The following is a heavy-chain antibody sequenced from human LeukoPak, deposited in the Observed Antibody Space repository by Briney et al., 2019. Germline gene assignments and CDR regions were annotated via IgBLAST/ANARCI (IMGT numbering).Heavy chain of an antibody. CDR1: GYTFTTYV. CDR3: AREAGPNSSGYHY. J-gene: IGHJ4*02. D-gene: IGHD3-22*01. V-gene: IGHV1-3*01. Sequence: GASVKVSCKASGYTFTTYVIHWVRQAPGQRLEWMGWIDAGNSKTKYSQKFQGRVTITRDTSASTAYMELSSLRSEDTAVYYCAREAGPNSSGYHYWGQGTLVTVSS. CDR2: IDAGNSKT.